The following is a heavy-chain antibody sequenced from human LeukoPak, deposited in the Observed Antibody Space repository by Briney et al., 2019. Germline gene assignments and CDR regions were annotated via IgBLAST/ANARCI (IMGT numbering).Heavy chain of an antibody. V-gene: IGHV3-23*01. CDR1: GFTFSNYG. D-gene: IGHD3-22*01. J-gene: IGHJ4*02. Sequence: PGGSLRLSCAASGFTFSNYGMNWVRQAPGKGLEWVSGISGSGGTTYYADSVKGRFTISRDNSKDSLSLQVSSLRVEDTAVYYCAKTNGYYSDWGQGTLVTLSS. CDR2: ISGSGGTT. CDR3: AKTNGYYSD.